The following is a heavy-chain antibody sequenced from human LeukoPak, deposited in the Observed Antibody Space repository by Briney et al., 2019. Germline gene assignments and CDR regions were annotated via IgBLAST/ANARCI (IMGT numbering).Heavy chain of an antibody. Sequence: GGSLRLSCTASGFTFSKYAMNWVRQAPGKGLEWVAVIWYDGSNKYYADSVKGRFTISRDSSKNTMYLQMNSLRAEDTAVYYCARDRLGYDILTGYSDYYAMDVWGQGTTVTVSS. J-gene: IGHJ6*02. D-gene: IGHD3-9*01. CDR1: GFTFSKYA. V-gene: IGHV3-33*07. CDR2: IWYDGSNK. CDR3: ARDRLGYDILTGYSDYYAMDV.